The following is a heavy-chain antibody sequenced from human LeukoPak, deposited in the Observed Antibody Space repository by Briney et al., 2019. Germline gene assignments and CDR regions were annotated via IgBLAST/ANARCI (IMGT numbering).Heavy chain of an antibody. CDR2: ISSSSSYI. CDR3: ARWPVPYYYGSGKAGAFDI. V-gene: IGHV3-21*01. J-gene: IGHJ3*02. Sequence: GGSLRLSCAASGFTFSSYSMNWVRQAPGKGLEWVSSISSSSSYIYYADSVKGRFTISRDNAKNSLYLQMNSLRAEDTAVYYCARWPVPYYYGSGKAGAFDIWGQGTMVTVSS. CDR1: GFTFSSYS. D-gene: IGHD3-10*01.